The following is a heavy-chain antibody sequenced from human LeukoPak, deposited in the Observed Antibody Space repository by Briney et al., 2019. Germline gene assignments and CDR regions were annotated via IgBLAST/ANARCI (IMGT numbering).Heavy chain of an antibody. V-gene: IGHV1-2*02. CDR1: GYTFTGYY. J-gene: IGHJ5*02. D-gene: IGHD4-17*01. Sequence: ASVTVSRSASGYTFTGYYMHWVRQAPGQGVEWMGWMNPNSGGTNYEQTLQGRVTMTRDTSISTDYMELSRLRSDDTAVYYCASFYGDYNNWFDPWGQGTLVTVSS. CDR3: ASFYGDYNNWFDP. CDR2: MNPNSGGT.